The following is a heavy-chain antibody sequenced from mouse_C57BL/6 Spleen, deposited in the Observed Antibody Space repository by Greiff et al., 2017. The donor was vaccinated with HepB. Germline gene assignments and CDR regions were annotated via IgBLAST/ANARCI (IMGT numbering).Heavy chain of an antibody. Sequence: QVQLQQSGAELVKPGASVKLSCKASGYTFTSYWMHWVKQRPGQGLEWIGMIHPNSGSTNYNEKFKSKATLTVDKSSSTAYMQLSSLTSEDSAVYDCARGGYGSSYGYFDVWGTGTTVTVSS. CDR1: GYTFTSYW. J-gene: IGHJ1*03. CDR3: ARGGYGSSYGYFDV. V-gene: IGHV1-64*01. D-gene: IGHD1-1*01. CDR2: IHPNSGST.